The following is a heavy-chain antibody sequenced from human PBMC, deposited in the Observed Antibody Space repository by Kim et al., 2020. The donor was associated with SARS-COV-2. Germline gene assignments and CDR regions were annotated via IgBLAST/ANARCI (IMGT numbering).Heavy chain of an antibody. CDR2: ISSSSCYI. Sequence: GGSLRLSCAASGFTFSSYSMNWVRQAPGKGLEWVSSISSSSCYIYYADSVKGRFTISRDNAKNSLYLQMNSLRAEDTAVYYCARDPGIAAAGSGYFDYWGQGTLFTVSS. D-gene: IGHD6-13*01. CDR1: GFTFSSYS. V-gene: IGHV3-21*01. J-gene: IGHJ4*02. CDR3: ARDPGIAAAGSGYFDY.